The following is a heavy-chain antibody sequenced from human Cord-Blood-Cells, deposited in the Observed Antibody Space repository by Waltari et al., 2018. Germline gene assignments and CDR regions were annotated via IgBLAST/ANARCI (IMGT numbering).Heavy chain of an antibody. CDR1: GGSISSSNW. CDR3: ASYSNYSDEYSYYYGMDV. Sequence: QVQLQESGPGLVKPSGTLSLTCAVSGGSISSSNWWSWVRQPPGKGLEWIGEIYHSGSTNYNPSLKSRVTISVDKSKNQFSLKLSSVTAADTAVYYCASYSNYSDEYSYYYGMDVWGQGTTVTVSS. V-gene: IGHV4-4*02. CDR2: IYHSGST. D-gene: IGHD4-4*01. J-gene: IGHJ6*02.